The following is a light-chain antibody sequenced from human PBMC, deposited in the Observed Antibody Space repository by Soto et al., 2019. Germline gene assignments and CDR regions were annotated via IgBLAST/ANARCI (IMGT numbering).Light chain of an antibody. CDR3: QQRGTWPPIT. CDR2: DAS. J-gene: IGKJ4*01. Sequence: IVLTQSPGPLSLSPGDRATLSCRASQNITKCFAWYQQRPGQAPSLLIYDASKRAAGIPARFSGSGSGTDFTRTISNLEAEELALYFCQQRGTWPPITVGGGTRVEIK. V-gene: IGKV3-11*01. CDR1: QNITKC.